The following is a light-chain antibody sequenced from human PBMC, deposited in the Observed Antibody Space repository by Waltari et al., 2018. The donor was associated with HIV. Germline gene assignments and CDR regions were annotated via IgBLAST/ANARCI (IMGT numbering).Light chain of an antibody. CDR3: GTWDNSLKTVV. V-gene: IGLV1-51*01. CDR1: SSNIGNNF. J-gene: IGLJ2*01. Sequence: QSVLTQPPSVSAAPGQTVSISCSGFSSNIGNNFVSWYHQLPGKAPKLLIFDNNKRPSGIPARVSASKSGTSATLAITGLQAGDEGDYCCGTWDNSLKTVVFGGGTKVTVL. CDR2: DNN.